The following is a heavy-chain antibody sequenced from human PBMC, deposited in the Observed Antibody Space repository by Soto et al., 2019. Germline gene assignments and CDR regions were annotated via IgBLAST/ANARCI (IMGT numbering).Heavy chain of an antibody. J-gene: IGHJ5*02. D-gene: IGHD3-10*01. CDR1: GGAVSGGSYY. Sequence: SETLSLTCTVSGGAVSGGSYYWSWIRQPPGKGLEWIGYISYSGSTNYNPSLESRVTISVDTSKNQFSLKLNSVTAADTAVYYCARDTYNLGSDWFDPWGQGILVTVSS. CDR3: ARDTYNLGSDWFDP. CDR2: ISYSGST. V-gene: IGHV4-61*01.